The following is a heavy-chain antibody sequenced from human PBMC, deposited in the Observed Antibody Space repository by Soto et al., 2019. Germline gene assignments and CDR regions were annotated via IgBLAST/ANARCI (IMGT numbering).Heavy chain of an antibody. D-gene: IGHD5-12*01. CDR3: AGEGYGKFDY. CDR1: GGSISSGDYY. J-gene: IGHJ4*02. Sequence: QVQLQESGPGLVKPSQTLSLTCTVSGGSISSGDYYWSWIRQPPGKGLEWIGYIYYSGSTYYNPSRKRRVITSVDTSKNHFSRKLSFGPAADTPVFYCAGEGYGKFDYWGQGTLVTVSS. V-gene: IGHV4-30-4*01. CDR2: IYYSGST.